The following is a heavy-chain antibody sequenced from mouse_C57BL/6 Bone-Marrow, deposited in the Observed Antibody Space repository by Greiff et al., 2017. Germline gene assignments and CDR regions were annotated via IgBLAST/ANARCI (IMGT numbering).Heavy chain of an antibody. CDR1: GFTFSDYG. CDR3: ARGGLDYAMDY. V-gene: IGHV5-17*01. Sequence: EVQVVESGGGLVEPGGSLKLSCAASGFTFSDYGMHWVRQAPEKGLEWVAYISSGSSTIYYADTVKGRFTISRDNAKNTLFLQMTSLRSEDTAMYYCARGGLDYAMDYWGQGTSVTVSS. D-gene: IGHD2-4*01. CDR2: ISSGSSTI. J-gene: IGHJ4*01.